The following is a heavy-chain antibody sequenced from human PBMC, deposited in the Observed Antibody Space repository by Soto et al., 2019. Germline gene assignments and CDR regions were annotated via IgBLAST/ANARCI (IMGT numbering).Heavy chain of an antibody. V-gene: IGHV3-23*01. CDR3: AKDLFHYGDAPFDY. Sequence: EVQLLESGGGLVQPGGSLRLSCAASGFTFSSYAMSWVRQAPGKGPEWVSAISGSGGSTYYADSVKGRFTISRDNSKNTLFLQMNSLSAEYTAVYYCAKDLFHYGDAPFDYCGQGALVTVSS. CDR2: ISGSGGST. D-gene: IGHD4-17*01. J-gene: IGHJ4*02. CDR1: GFTFSSYA.